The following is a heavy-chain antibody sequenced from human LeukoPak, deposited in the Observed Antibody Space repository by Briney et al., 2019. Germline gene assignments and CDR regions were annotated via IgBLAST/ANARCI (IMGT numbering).Heavy chain of an antibody. CDR3: AREGIAVAGTPSFDY. V-gene: IGHV4-4*07. CDR1: GGSISSYY. Sequence: ASETLSLTCTVSGGSISSYYWSWIRQPAGKGLEWIGRIYTSGSTNYNPSLKSRVTISVDKSKNQVSLKLSSVTAADTAVYYCAREGIAVAGTPSFDYWGQGTLVTVSS. D-gene: IGHD6-19*01. J-gene: IGHJ4*02. CDR2: IYTSGST.